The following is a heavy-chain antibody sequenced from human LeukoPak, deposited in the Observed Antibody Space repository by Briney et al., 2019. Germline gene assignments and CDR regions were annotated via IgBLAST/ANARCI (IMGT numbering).Heavy chain of an antibody. CDR1: GGTFSSYA. D-gene: IGHD6-6*01. CDR3: ATLTDSSYDY. V-gene: IGHV1-69*04. CDR2: IIPILSIA. Sequence: GASVKVSCKASGGTFSSYAISWVRQAPGQGLEWMGRIIPILSIANYAQKFQGRVTITADKSTSTAYMELSSLRSEDTAVYYCATLTDSSYDYWGQGTLVTVSS. J-gene: IGHJ4*02.